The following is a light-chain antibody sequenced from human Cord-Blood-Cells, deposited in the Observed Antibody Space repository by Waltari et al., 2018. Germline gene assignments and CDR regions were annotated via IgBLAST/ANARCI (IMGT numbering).Light chain of an antibody. Sequence: DLQITQSPSPLSASGGGRVAMTCRASQSMSSYLNWYQQEPVKAPKLLIYAASSLQSGVPSRFSGSGAGTDFTLTISSLQPEDFATYYCQQSYSTPITFGQGTRLEIK. V-gene: IGKV1-39*01. CDR3: QQSYSTPIT. CDR2: AAS. J-gene: IGKJ5*01. CDR1: QSMSSY.